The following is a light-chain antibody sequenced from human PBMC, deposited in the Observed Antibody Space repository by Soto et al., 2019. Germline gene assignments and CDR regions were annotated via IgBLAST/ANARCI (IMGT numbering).Light chain of an antibody. J-gene: IGKJ5*01. CDR3: QQLNSYPLT. CDR2: GAS. CDR1: QGITNY. Sequence: DLQLTQSPSFLSASVGDRVTITCRASQGITNYLAWYQQKPGKAPNLLIYGASALQPGVPSRFSGSGSGTEFTLTISSLQPEDFATYYCQQLNSYPLTFGQGTPLEIK. V-gene: IGKV1-9*01.